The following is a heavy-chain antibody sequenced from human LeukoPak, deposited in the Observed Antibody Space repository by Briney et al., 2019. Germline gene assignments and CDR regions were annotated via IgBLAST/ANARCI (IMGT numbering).Heavy chain of an antibody. D-gene: IGHD6-19*01. CDR2: ISDSGSLT. CDR3: AKDARRTKGWYFFDY. Sequence: PGGSLRLSCAASGFTFSSYAMHWVRQAPGKGLEWVSVISDSGSLTYYADSVKGRFTISRDNSKNTLFLQMNGLRAEDTAVYYCAKDARRTKGWYFFDYWGQGTLVTVSS. CDR1: GFTFSSYA. J-gene: IGHJ4*02. V-gene: IGHV3-23*01.